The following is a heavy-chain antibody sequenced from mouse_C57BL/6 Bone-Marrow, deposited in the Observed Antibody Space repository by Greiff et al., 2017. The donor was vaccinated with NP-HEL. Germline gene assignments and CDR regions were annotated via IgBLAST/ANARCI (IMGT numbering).Heavy chain of an antibody. CDR1: GYTFTDYY. J-gene: IGHJ2*01. V-gene: IGHV1-76*01. CDR3: ARAYDYDS. Sequence: QVQLQQSGAELVRPGASVKLSCKASGYTFTDYYINWVKQRPGQGLEWIARIYPGSGNTYYNEKFKGKATLTAEKSSSTPYMQLSSLTSEDSAVYFCARAYDYDSWGQGTTLTVSS. D-gene: IGHD2-4*01. CDR2: IYPGSGNT.